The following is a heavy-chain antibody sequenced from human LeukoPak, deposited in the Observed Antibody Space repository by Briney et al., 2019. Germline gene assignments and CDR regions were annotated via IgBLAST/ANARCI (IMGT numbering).Heavy chain of an antibody. CDR1: GFTFSSYS. D-gene: IGHD3-10*01. Sequence: GGSLRLSCAASGFTFSSYSMNWVRQAPGKGLEWVAVISYDGSNKYYADSVKGRFTISRDNSKNTLYLQMNSLRAEDTAVYYCARPDYDGAGGLGPSAFDIWGQGTMVTVSS. CDR2: ISYDGSNK. V-gene: IGHV3-30*03. J-gene: IGHJ3*02. CDR3: ARPDYDGAGGLGPSAFDI.